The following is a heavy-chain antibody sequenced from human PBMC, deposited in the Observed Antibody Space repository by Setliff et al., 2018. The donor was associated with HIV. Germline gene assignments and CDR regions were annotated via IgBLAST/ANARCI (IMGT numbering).Heavy chain of an antibody. CDR2: IRSKTDGGTT. CDR3: TTKPPAADFQH. Sequence: PGGSLRLSCTASGFTFGDDAMSWFRQAPGKGLEWVGFIRSKTDGGTTDYPAPVKGRFTISSDDSKNSLYLQMNSRKTEETAIYDCTTKPPAADFQHWGQGSLVTVSS. D-gene: IGHD2-2*01. CDR1: GFTFGDDA. J-gene: IGHJ1*01. V-gene: IGHV3-49*03.